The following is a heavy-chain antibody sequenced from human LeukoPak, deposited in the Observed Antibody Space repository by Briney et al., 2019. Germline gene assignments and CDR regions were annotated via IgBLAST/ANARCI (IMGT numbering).Heavy chain of an antibody. D-gene: IGHD3-10*01. CDR3: ARLTSGHFDY. CDR2: IYYSGST. Sequence: PSETLSLTCNVSGGSISSYYWSWIRQPPGKGLEWIATIYYSGSTYYNPSLKSRVTISADTSKNQFSLKLSSVTAADTAVYYCARLTSGHFDYWGQGTLVTVSS. J-gene: IGHJ4*02. CDR1: GGSISSYY. V-gene: IGHV4-59*04.